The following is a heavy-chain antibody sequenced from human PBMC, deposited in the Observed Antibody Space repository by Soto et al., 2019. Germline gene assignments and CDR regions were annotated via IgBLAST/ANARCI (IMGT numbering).Heavy chain of an antibody. Sequence: SETLSLTCAVSGVSISSGNWWTWVRQTPQRGLEYIGEIFHDGTDKYYPSFERRVAISVDTSKNQFPLKLTSVTAADTAIYFCARLVYDTRLNYMYFDFWGQGALVTVSS. CDR1: GVSISSGNW. V-gene: IGHV4-4*02. CDR3: ARLVYDTRLNYMYFDF. D-gene: IGHD6-6*01. CDR2: IFHDGTD. J-gene: IGHJ4*02.